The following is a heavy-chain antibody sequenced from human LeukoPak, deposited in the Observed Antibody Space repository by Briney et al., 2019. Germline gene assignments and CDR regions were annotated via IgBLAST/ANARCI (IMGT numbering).Heavy chain of an antibody. CDR3: ARDSPYYYYGMDV. Sequence: PGGSLRLSCAASGFTVSSNYMSWVRQAPGKGLEWVSVIYSGGSTYYADSVKGRFTISRDNSKNTLHLQMNSLRAEDTAVYYCARDSPYYYYGMDVWGQGTTVTVSS. J-gene: IGHJ6*02. CDR1: GFTVSSNY. CDR2: IYSGGST. V-gene: IGHV3-53*01.